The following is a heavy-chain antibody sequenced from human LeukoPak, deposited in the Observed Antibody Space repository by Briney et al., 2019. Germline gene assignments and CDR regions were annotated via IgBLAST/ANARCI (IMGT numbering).Heavy chain of an antibody. CDR1: GYTFTAYW. Sequence: GESLKISCKASGYTFTAYWIAWVRQMPGKGLELMGIFYPADSDTRYSPSFQGQVTISADESRSTAYLQWSSLKASDTATYYCAREGTAATATSNWFDPWGQGTLVTVSS. CDR3: AREGTAATATSNWFDP. CDR2: FYPADSDT. J-gene: IGHJ5*02. D-gene: IGHD6-13*01. V-gene: IGHV5-51*01.